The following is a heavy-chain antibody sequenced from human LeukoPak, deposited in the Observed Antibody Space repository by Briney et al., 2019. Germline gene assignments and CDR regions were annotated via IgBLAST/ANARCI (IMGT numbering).Heavy chain of an antibody. D-gene: IGHD6-6*01. CDR2: IIPIFGTA. J-gene: IGHJ5*02. Sequence: SVKVSCKASGYTFTSCGISWVRQAPGQGLEWMGWIIPIFGTANYAQKFQVRVTITTDESTSTAYMELSSLRSEDTAVYYCARVGIAARRWFDPWGQGTLVTVSS. CDR3: ARVGIAARRWFDP. CDR1: GYTFTSCG. V-gene: IGHV1-69*05.